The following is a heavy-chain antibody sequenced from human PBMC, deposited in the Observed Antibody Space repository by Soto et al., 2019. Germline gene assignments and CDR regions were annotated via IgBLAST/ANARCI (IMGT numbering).Heavy chain of an antibody. J-gene: IGHJ4*02. CDR1: GFTFSSYG. CDR3: SRDRGLTTVTTALAY. V-gene: IGHV3-33*01. D-gene: IGHD4-4*01. Sequence: PGGSLRLSCAASGFTFSSYGMHWVRQAPGKGLEWVAVIWYDGKSEYYADSVKGRFTISRDNSKNTLYLQMNSLRADDTATYYCSRDRGLTTVTTALAYWGQGTLVTVSS. CDR2: IWYDGKSE.